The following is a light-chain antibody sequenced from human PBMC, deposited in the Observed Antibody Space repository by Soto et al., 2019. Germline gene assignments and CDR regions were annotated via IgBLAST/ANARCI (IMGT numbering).Light chain of an antibody. CDR3: QQYGSAPYT. CDR2: LAS. J-gene: IGKJ2*01. V-gene: IGKV3-20*01. CDR1: QSIRSHY. Sequence: EIVLTQSPGTLSSSPGERATLSCRASQSIRSHYLAWYQQKPGQPPSLVIYLASTSATGIPARFSGSGSGADFSLTIDRLEPEYFAVYYGQQYGSAPYTFGQGTKLEIK.